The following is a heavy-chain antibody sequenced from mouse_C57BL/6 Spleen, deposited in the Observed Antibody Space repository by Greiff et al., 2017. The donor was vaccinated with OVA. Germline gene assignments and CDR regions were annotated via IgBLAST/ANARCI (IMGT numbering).Heavy chain of an antibody. V-gene: IGHV2-2*01. CDR2: IWSGGST. CDR1: GFSLTSYG. D-gene: IGHD4-1*01. CDR3: ARSNWDEGFAY. Sequence: QVQLQQSGPGLVQPSQSLSITCTVSGFSLTSYGVHWVRQSPGKGLEWLGVIWSGGSTDYNAAFISRLSISKDNSKGQVFFKMNSLQADDTAIYYCARSNWDEGFAYWGQGTLVTVSA. J-gene: IGHJ3*01.